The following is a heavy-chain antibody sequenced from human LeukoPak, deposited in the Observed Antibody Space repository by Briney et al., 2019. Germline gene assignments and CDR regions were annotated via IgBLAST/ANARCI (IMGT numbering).Heavy chain of an antibody. Sequence: SETLSLTCTVSGGSISSYYWSWIRQPAGKGLEWIGRIYTSGSTNYNPSLKSRVTMSVDTSKNQFSLKLSSVTAVDTAVYYCARQDQNYYYYYMDVWGKGTTVTVSS. CDR2: IYTSGST. J-gene: IGHJ6*03. V-gene: IGHV4-4*07. CDR1: GGSISSYY. CDR3: ARQDQNYYYYYMDV.